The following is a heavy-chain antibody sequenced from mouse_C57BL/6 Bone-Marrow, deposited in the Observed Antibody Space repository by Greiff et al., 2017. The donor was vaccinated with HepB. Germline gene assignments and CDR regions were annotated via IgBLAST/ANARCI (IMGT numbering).Heavy chain of an antibody. V-gene: IGHV7-1*01. CDR3: ARDAMVTTEDWYFDV. Sequence: EVQGVESGGGLVQSGRSLRLSCATSGFTFSDFSMEWVRQAPGKGLEWIAASRNKANDYTTEYSASVKGRFIVSRDTSQSILYLQMNALRAEDTAIYYCARDAMVTTEDWYFDVWGTGTTVTVSS. D-gene: IGHD2-2*01. CDR2: SRNKANDYTT. J-gene: IGHJ1*03. CDR1: GFTFSDFS.